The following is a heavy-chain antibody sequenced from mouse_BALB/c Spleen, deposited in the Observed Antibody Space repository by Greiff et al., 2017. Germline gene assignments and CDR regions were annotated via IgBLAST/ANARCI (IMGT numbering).Heavy chain of an antibody. J-gene: IGHJ4*01. V-gene: IGHV3-2*02. Sequence: DVKLQESGPGLVKPSQSLSLTCTVTGYSITSDYAWNWIRQFPGNKLEWMGYISYSGSTSYNPSLKSRISITRDTSKNQFFLQLNSVTTEDTATYYCAKGLRYGNYPDYWGQGTSVTVSS. CDR3: AKGLRYGNYPDY. CDR2: ISYSGST. D-gene: IGHD2-1*01. CDR1: GYSITSDYA.